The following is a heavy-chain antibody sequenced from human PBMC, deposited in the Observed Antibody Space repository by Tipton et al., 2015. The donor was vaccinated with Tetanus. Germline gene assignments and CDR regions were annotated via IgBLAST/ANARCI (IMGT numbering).Heavy chain of an antibody. J-gene: IGHJ4*02. D-gene: IGHD1-1*01. CDR3: ARGLDQYKSGNY. CDR1: GASISGYY. Sequence: TLSLTCTVSGASISGYYWSWVRQPPGKGLEWIGEIHPSGSTNYNPSLKSRVTISVDTSENQLSLKLRSVTAADTALYYCARGLDQYKSGNYWGQGTLVTVSS. CDR2: IHPSGST. V-gene: IGHV4-34*01.